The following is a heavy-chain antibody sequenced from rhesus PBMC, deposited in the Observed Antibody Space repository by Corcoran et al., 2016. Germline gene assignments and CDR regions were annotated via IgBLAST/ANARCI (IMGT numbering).Heavy chain of an antibody. CDR2: VRGSSGST. CDR3: ARDGLRYYNFWSGPERDFDY. D-gene: IGHD3-3*01. Sequence: QVQLQESGPGLVKPSETLSLTCAVSGYSISSGYYWGWIRQPPGKGLGYIGYVRGSSGSTYSNPSLKSRVTISKDTSKNQFSLKLSSVTAADTAVYYCARDGLRYYNFWSGPERDFDYWGQGVLVTVSS. CDR1: GYSISSGYY. V-gene: IGHV4-99*02. J-gene: IGHJ4*01.